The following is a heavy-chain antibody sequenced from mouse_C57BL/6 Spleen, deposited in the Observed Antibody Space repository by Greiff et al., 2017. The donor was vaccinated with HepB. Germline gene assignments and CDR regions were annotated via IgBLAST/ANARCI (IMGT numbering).Heavy chain of an antibody. CDR1: GYSITSGYY. V-gene: IGHV3-6*01. CDR2: ISYDGSN. CDR3: ARGPELGRRYFDV. Sequence: DVKLQESGPGLVKPSQSLSLTCSVTGYSITSGYYWNWIRQFPGNKLEWMGYISYDGSNNYNPSLKNRISITRDTSKNQFFLKLNSVTTEDTATYYCARGPELGRRYFDVWGTGTTVTVSS. D-gene: IGHD4-1*01. J-gene: IGHJ1*03.